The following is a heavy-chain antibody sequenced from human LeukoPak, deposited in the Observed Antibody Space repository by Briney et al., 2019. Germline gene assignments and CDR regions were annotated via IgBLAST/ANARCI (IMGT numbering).Heavy chain of an antibody. CDR2: INPHSGAT. D-gene: IGHD5/OR15-5a*01. CDR3: ARKKVDVVSTYDY. CDR1: GYTFTSSA. Sequence: ASVKVSCKASGYTFTSSAMNWVRQAPGQGLEWMGWINPHSGATHSAQKFQGRVTMTRDTSISTDYMELSSLTSDDTAVYYCARKKVDVVSTYDYWGQGTLVTVSS. V-gene: IGHV1-2*02. J-gene: IGHJ4*02.